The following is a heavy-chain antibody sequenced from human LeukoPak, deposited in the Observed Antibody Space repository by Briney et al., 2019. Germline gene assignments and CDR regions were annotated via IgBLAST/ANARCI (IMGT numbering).Heavy chain of an antibody. CDR3: ARVWNDGSFHYYYYMDV. CDR1: GGSISSSNW. CDR2: IYHSGST. V-gene: IGHV4-4*02. Sequence: SGTLSLTCAVSGGSISSSNWWSWVRQPPGKGLEWIGEIYHSGSTNYNPSLKSRVTISVDKSKNQFSLKLSSVTAADTAVYYCARVWNDGSFHYYYYMDVWGKGTTVTVSS. D-gene: IGHD1-1*01. J-gene: IGHJ6*03.